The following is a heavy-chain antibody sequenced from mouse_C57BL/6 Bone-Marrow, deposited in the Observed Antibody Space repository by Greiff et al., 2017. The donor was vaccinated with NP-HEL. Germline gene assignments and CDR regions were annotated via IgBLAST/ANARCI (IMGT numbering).Heavy chain of an antibody. Sequence: EVKLVESGGGLVKPGGSLKLSCAASGFTFSDYGMHWVRQAPEKGLEWVAYLSSGSSTIYYADTVKGRFTISTATAKNPPYLQLHSLRSEATAMYYCARGDYSPDYRGQGTTLTVSA. D-gene: IGHD2-12*01. J-gene: IGHJ2*01. V-gene: IGHV5-17*01. CDR1: GFTFSDYG. CDR3: ARGDYSPDY. CDR2: LSSGSSTI.